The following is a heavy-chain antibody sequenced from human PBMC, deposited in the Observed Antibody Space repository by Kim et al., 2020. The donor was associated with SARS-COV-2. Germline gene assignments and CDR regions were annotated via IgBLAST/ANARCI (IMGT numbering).Heavy chain of an antibody. CDR2: ISNSSSYI. V-gene: IGHV3-21*01. D-gene: IGHD6-19*01. CDR3: ASVGYSSGWHGDYFDY. J-gene: IGHJ4*01. Sequence: GGSLRLSCAGSGFTFSRYGMTWVRQAPGRGLEWVATISNSSSYIYYADVVRGRSTISGDNAKTPLHLQMNSMRAEDTAVYYCASVGYSSGWHGDYFDYW. CDR1: GFTFSRYG.